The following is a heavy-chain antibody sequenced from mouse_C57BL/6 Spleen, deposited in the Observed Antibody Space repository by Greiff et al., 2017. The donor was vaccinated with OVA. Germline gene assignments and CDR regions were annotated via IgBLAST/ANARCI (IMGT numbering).Heavy chain of an antibody. CDR2: ISSGGSYT. J-gene: IGHJ2*01. CDR1: GFTFSSYG. V-gene: IGHV5-6*01. CDR3: ARRNWDFDY. D-gene: IGHD4-1*01. Sequence: EVQRVESGGDLVKPGGSLKLSCAASGFTFSSYGMSWVRQTPDKRLEWVATISSGGSYTYYPDSVKGRFTISRDNAKNTLYLQMSSLKSEDTAMYYCARRNWDFDYWGQGTTLTVSS.